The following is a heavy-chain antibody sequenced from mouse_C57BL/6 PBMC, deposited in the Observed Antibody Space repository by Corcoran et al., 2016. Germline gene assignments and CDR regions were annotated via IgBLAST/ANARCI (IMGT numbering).Heavy chain of an antibody. CDR2: INTYSGVP. Sequence: QIQLVQSGPELKKPGETVKISCKASGYTFTTYGMSWVKQAPGKGLKWMGWINTYSGVPTYADDFKGRFAFSLETSASTAYLQINNLKNEDTATYFCARRHYGSSPFDYWGQGTTLTVSS. J-gene: IGHJ2*01. V-gene: IGHV9-3*01. D-gene: IGHD1-1*01. CDR1: GYTFTTYG. CDR3: ARRHYGSSPFDY.